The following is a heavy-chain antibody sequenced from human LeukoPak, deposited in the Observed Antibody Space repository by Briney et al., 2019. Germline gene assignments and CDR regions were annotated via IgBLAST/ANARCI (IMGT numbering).Heavy chain of an antibody. Sequence: SETLSLTCTISGGSISSGSYYWRWIRQSPGKGLECIGYIHYTGSTNYNPSLKSRVTISVETSKNQFSLKLKSVTAADTAVYYCARGGYYGSGNDFRFDPWGQGTLVTVSS. CDR2: IHYTGST. J-gene: IGHJ5*02. CDR3: ARGGYYGSGNDFRFDP. V-gene: IGHV4-61*01. D-gene: IGHD3-10*01. CDR1: GGSISSGSYY.